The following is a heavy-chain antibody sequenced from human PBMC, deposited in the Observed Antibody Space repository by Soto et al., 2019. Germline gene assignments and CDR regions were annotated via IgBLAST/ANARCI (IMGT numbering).Heavy chain of an antibody. CDR1: GFTFTSSA. D-gene: IGHD6-6*01. J-gene: IGHJ4*02. V-gene: IGHV1-58*01. CDR3: AVGSSAGRGDY. Sequence: QMQLVQSGPEVKKPGTSVKVSCKASGFTFTSSAVQWVRQARGQRLEWIGWIVVGSGNTNYAQKFQERVTITRDMSTRPAYMELGSLGTEDPGGDYCAVGSSAGRGDYWGQGTPVTVSS. CDR2: IVVGSGNT.